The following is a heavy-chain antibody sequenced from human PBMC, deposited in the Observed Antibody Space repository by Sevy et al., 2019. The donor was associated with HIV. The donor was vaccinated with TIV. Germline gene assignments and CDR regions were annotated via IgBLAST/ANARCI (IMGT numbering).Heavy chain of an antibody. CDR2: INADTGET. V-gene: IGHV1-18*01. D-gene: IGHD2-2*01. CDR3: ARTHQVPQRQYYYYFGMDV. CDR1: GYVFRNYG. J-gene: IGHJ6*02. Sequence: ASVKVSCKTSGYVFRNYGISWVRQAPGQGLEWMGWINADTGETDYVQKVQGRVTMTRDTSTNTAYMELRNLKFDDTAGYCWARTHQVPQRQYYYYFGMDVWGQGPTVPVSS.